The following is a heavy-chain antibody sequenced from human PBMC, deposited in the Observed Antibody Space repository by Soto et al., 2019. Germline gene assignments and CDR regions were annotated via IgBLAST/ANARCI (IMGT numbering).Heavy chain of an antibody. Sequence: PGGSLRLCCAASGFTFSSYAMSWVRQAPGKGLEWVSVISGSGGSTHYADSVKGRSTISRDNSKNTLHLQVNSLRGEDTAVYYCAKEADISGYYPDYWGQGTQVTSPQ. CDR2: ISGSGGST. D-gene: IGHD3-22*01. CDR3: AKEADISGYYPDY. V-gene: IGHV3-23*01. CDR1: GFTFSSYA. J-gene: IGHJ4*02.